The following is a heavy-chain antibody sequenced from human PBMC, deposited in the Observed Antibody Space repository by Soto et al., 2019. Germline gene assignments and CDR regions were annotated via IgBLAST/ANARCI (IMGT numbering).Heavy chain of an antibody. V-gene: IGHV3-23*01. J-gene: IGHJ5*02. D-gene: IGHD3-10*01. CDR3: VKNSGWFNT. Sequence: QLLQSGGGLVQPGGSLTLSCAASGFTFVTTDMSWVRQAPGEGLEGVSTIDGSGGITYYADSVKGRFTISRDNSRNTVYLQMNSLRGDDTALYYCVKNSGWFNTWGQGALVTVSS. CDR1: GFTFVTTD. CDR2: IDGSGGIT.